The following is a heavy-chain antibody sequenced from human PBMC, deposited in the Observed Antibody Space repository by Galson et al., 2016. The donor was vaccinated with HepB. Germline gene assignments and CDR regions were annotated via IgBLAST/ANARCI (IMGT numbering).Heavy chain of an antibody. Sequence: SLRLSCAASGFTFNDYWMHWVRQAPGRGLDWVSRINNDGSSSTYADSVKGRFTISRDNAKNTLYLQMNSLRVEDAAIYYCAKDIGGEAARPQYYDHYGMGFWGQGTTVTVSS. CDR3: AKDIGGEAARPQYYDHYGMGF. CDR1: GFTFNDYW. V-gene: IGHV3-74*01. J-gene: IGHJ6*02. D-gene: IGHD6-6*01. CDR2: INNDGSSS.